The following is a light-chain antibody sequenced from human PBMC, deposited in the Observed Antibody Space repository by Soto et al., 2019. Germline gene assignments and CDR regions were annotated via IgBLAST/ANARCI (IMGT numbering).Light chain of an antibody. V-gene: IGKV1-39*01. Sequence: DIKMTQSPSSLSASVGDRVTITCRASQNIGSYLNWYHQKPGKAPKVLISAASILHSGLPSRFTGRGSGTDSTLTINSPKPEDYATYYCQQSYTKWTFGQGTKLEI. J-gene: IGKJ1*01. CDR1: QNIGSY. CDR3: QQSYTKWT. CDR2: AAS.